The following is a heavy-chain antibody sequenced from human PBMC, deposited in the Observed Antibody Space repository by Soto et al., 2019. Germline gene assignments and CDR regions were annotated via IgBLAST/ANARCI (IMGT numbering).Heavy chain of an antibody. CDR3: ARDFHCSGGRCYDCFDP. Sequence: SVKVSCKASGGTFSSYTISWVRQAPGQGLEWMGRIIPILGIANYAQKFQGRVTMTTDTSTSTAYMELRSLRSDDTAVYYCARDFHCSGGRCYDCFDPWGQGTLVTVSS. D-gene: IGHD2-15*01. V-gene: IGHV1-69*04. CDR1: GGTFSSYT. CDR2: IIPILGIA. J-gene: IGHJ5*02.